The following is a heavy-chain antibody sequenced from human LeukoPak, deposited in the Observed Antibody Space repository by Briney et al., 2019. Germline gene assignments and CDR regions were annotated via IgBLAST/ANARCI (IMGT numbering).Heavy chain of an antibody. Sequence: GGSLRLSCAASGFTFSSYGMHWVRQAPGKGLEWVAVISYDGSNKYYADSVKGRFTISRDNSKSTLYLQMNSLRAEDTAVYYCAKIGSYYYDSSGYLGCWGQGTLVTVSS. J-gene: IGHJ4*02. D-gene: IGHD3-22*01. V-gene: IGHV3-30*18. CDR3: AKIGSYYYDSSGYLGC. CDR2: ISYDGSNK. CDR1: GFTFSSYG.